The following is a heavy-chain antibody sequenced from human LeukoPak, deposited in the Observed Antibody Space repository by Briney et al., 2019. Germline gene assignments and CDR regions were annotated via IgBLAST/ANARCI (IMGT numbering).Heavy chain of an antibody. J-gene: IGHJ4*02. D-gene: IGHD5-12*01. V-gene: IGHV1-2*02. Sequence: SSVKVSCKASGYTFTGYYMHWVRQAPGQGLAWMGWTNPNSGGTNYAQKFQGRVTMTRDTSISTAYMELSRLRSDDTAVYYCATPERGYSGYDFGSWGQGTLVTVSS. CDR2: TNPNSGGT. CDR3: ATPERGYSGYDFGS. CDR1: GYTFTGYY.